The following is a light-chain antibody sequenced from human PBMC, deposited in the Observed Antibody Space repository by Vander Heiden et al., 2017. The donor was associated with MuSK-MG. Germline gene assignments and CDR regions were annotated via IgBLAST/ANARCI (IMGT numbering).Light chain of an antibody. CDR1: DSNIGNNY. CDR3: ETWDSSLSAVL. V-gene: IGLV1-51*01. Sequence: QSVLTQPPSVSAAPGQKVTLSCSGSDSNIGNNYVSWYRQFPGTAPKLLIFDNDKRPSGIPDRFSGSKSGTSATLGITELQTADEADYYCETWDSSLSAVLFGGGTKLTVL. CDR2: DND. J-gene: IGLJ2*01.